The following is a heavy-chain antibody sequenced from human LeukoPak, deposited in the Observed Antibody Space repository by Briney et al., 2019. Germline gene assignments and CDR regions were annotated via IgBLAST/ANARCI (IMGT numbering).Heavy chain of an antibody. V-gene: IGHV3-23*05. D-gene: IGHD2-15*01. CDR3: AKAGAVVVVVAKFFDY. CDR1: GFTFSSHG. J-gene: IGHJ4*02. Sequence: PGGSLRLSCAASGFTFSSHGMSWVRQAPGKGLEWVSAIGSGGDWIYYADSVKGRFTISRDNSKNTLYLQMNSLRAEDTAVYYCAKAGAVVVVVAKFFDYWGQGTLVTVSS. CDR2: IGSGGDWI.